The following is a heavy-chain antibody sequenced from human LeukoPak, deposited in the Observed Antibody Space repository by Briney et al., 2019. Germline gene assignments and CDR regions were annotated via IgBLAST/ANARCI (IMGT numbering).Heavy chain of an antibody. Sequence: ASVKVSCKTSGYTFTDYYIHWVRQAPGQGLEWMGWINPNSGETNSAQKFQGRVTMTGDTSISTAYMELSRVTSGDTAVYYCARDRDYSNTERGFDYWGQEPWSPSPQ. J-gene: IGHJ4*01. V-gene: IGHV1-2*02. CDR3: ARDRDYSNTERGFDY. CDR2: INPNSGET. D-gene: IGHD4-11*01. CDR1: GYTFTDYY.